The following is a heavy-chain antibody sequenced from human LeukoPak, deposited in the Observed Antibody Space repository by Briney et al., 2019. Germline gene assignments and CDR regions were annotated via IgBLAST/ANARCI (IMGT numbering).Heavy chain of an antibody. CDR1: GFTFNSNC. CDR2: ISGSGSTI. Sequence: GGSLRLSCAASGFTFNSNCMNWVRQAPGKGLEWVSYISGSGSTIYYADSVKGRFTISRDNAKNSLYLQMNSLRAEDTAVYFCARSRDGYNVFDYWGQGTLVTVSS. D-gene: IGHD5-24*01. V-gene: IGHV3-48*01. CDR3: ARSRDGYNVFDY. J-gene: IGHJ4*02.